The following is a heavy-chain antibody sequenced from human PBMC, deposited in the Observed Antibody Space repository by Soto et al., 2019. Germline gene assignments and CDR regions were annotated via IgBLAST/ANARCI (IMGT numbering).Heavy chain of an antibody. Sequence: SETLSLTCTVAGASVSSGGFSWSWIRQPPGTGLEWIGSISYSGSTTYYPSLRSRVTISVDTSKNQFSLRLNSVTAADTAIYFWARVTFLIVGSVFSTPFDFWGQGTLVTVSS. D-gene: IGHD1-26*01. CDR3: ARVTFLIVGSVFSTPFDF. J-gene: IGHJ4*02. CDR2: ISYSGST. CDR1: GASVSSGGFS. V-gene: IGHV4-61*08.